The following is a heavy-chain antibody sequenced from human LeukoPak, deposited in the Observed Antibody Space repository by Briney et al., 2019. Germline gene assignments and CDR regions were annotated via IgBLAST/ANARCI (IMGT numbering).Heavy chain of an antibody. V-gene: IGHV1-69*06. CDR2: IIPIFGTA. CDR3: ARELEDGHYYYGMHV. Sequence: SVKVSCKASGGTFSSDAISCVRQAPGQGLEWMGGIIPIFGTANYAQKFQGRVTITADKSTSTAYMELSSLRSEDTAVYYCARELEDGHYYYGMHVWGKGTTVTVSS. CDR1: GGTFSSDA. J-gene: IGHJ6*04. D-gene: IGHD5-24*01.